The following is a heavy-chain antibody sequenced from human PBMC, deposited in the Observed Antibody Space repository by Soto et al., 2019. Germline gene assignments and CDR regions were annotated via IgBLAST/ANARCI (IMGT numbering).Heavy chain of an antibody. D-gene: IGHD6-19*01. V-gene: IGHV1-69*13. Sequence: SVKVSCKASGGTFKSFTFAWVRQAPGQGLEWMGGIIPIFETANYAQKFQDRVTITADESTSTVYMELSSLRSADTAVYYCATKGVSGWFFDYWGQGTVVTVS. CDR3: ATKGVSGWFFDY. CDR1: GGTFKSFT. CDR2: IIPIFETA. J-gene: IGHJ4*02.